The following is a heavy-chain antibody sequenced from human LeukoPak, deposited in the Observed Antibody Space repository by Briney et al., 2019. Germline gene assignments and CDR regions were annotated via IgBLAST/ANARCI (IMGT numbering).Heavy chain of an antibody. V-gene: IGHV1-24*01. J-gene: IGHJ4*02. D-gene: IGHD3-9*01. CDR2: FDPEDGET. CDR3: ATPLTDYYDILTGYYTYYFDY. CDR1: GYTLTELS. Sequence: ASVKVSCKVSGYTLTELSMHWVRQAPGKGLEWMGGFDPEDGETIYAQKFQGRVTMTEDTSTDTAYMELSSLRSEDTAVYYCATPLTDYYDILTGYYTYYFDYWGQGTLVTVSS.